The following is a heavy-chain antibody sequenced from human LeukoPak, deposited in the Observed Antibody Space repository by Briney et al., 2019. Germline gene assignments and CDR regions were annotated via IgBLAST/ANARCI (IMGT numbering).Heavy chain of an antibody. CDR3: ARARATVTTPDAFDI. D-gene: IGHD4-17*01. J-gene: IGHJ3*02. CDR2: ISAYNGNT. V-gene: IGHV1-18*01. CDR1: GYTFTSYG. Sequence: ASVKVSCKASGYTFTSYGISWVRQAPGQGLEWMGWISAYNGNTNYAQKLQGRVTMTTDTSTSTAYMELRSLRSDDTAVYYCARARATVTTPDAFDIWGQGTMVTVFS.